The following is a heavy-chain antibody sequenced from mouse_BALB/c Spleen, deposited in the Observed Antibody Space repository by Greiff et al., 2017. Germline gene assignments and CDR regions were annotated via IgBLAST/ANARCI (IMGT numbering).Heavy chain of an antibody. CDR2: ISSGSSTI. CDR1: GFTFSSFG. Sequence: EVHLVESGGGLVQPGGSRKLSCAASGFTFSSFGMHWVRQAPEKGLEWVAYISSGSSTIYYADTVKGRFTISRDNPKNTLFLQMTSLRSEDTAMYYCARTDYDYFDYWGQGTTLTVSS. J-gene: IGHJ2*01. CDR3: ARTDYDYFDY. V-gene: IGHV5-17*02. D-gene: IGHD2-4*01.